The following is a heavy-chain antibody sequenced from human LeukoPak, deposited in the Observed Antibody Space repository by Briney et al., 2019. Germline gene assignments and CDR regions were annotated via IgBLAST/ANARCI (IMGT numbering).Heavy chain of an antibody. CDR1: GFTFSRYG. V-gene: IGHV3-30*02. J-gene: IGHJ3*01. CDR3: AIEISRLVIHAFDL. Sequence: GGSLRLSCVSSGFTFSRYGIHWVRQAPGKGLEWVSFIQTDGSTKYYSDSVKGRFTISRDNPKNTVYLQMNSLSTEDTAVYYCAIEISRLVIHAFDLWGQGTMVTVSS. D-gene: IGHD3-9*01. CDR2: IQTDGSTK.